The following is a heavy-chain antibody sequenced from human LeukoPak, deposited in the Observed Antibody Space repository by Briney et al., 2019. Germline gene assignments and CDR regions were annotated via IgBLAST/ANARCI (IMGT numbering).Heavy chain of an antibody. CDR2: INHSGST. CDR1: GGSISSSNW. D-gene: IGHD3-10*01. CDR3: ARVTLTYYYGSGSHNWFDP. V-gene: IGHV4-4*02. J-gene: IGHJ5*02. Sequence: SETLSLTCAVSGGSISSSNWWSWVRQPPGKGLEWIGEINHSGSTNYNPSLKSRVTISVDTSKNQFSLKLSSVTAADTAVYYCARVTLTYYYGSGSHNWFDPWGQGTLVTVSS.